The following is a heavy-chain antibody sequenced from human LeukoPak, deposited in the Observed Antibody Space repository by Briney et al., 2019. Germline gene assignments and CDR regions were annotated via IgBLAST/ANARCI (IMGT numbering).Heavy chain of an antibody. J-gene: IGHJ4*02. Sequence: SETLSLTCSVSGDSLKTYYWNWLRQPPGKVLEWIANIYYIGITSYNPSLRRRVTMSVDTSTNQVSLNLNSVTTADTAVYYCAAGGGYSSAWSLWGQGTLVTVSS. CDR1: GDSLKTYY. D-gene: IGHD6-13*01. CDR3: AAGGGYSSAWSL. V-gene: IGHV4-59*01. CDR2: IYYIGIT.